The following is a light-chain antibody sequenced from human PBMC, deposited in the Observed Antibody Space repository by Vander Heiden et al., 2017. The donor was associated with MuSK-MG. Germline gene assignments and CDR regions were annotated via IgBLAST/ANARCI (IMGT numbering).Light chain of an antibody. CDR3: QQYDNLPSYT. CDR2: DAS. J-gene: IGKJ2*01. CDR1: QDISNY. Sequence: DMQMTQSPSSLSASVGVRVTITCQASQDISNYLKWYQQKPGKAPKLLIYDASNLETGVPSRFSGSGSGTDFTFTISSLQPEDIATYYCQQYDNLPSYTFGQGTKLEIK. V-gene: IGKV1-33*01.